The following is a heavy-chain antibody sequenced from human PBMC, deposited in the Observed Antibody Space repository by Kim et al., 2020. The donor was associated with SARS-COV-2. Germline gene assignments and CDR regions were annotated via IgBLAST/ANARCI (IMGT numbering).Heavy chain of an antibody. Sequence: SETLSLTCSVSGISISSGSYYWGWIRQSPGKGLEWIGGLDYSGATYYSPSLRGRVTISSDTPKNQFSLRLSALTAADTAVYYCAAIVLFRGSGPAEDYLDYWSQGTLVTVSS. CDR2: LDYSGAT. CDR3: AAIVLFRGSGPAEDYLDY. D-gene: IGHD3-10*01. CDR1: GISISSGSYY. J-gene: IGHJ4*02. V-gene: IGHV4-39*01.